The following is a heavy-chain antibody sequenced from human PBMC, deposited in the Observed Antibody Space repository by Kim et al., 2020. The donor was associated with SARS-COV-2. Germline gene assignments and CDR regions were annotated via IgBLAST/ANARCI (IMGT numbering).Heavy chain of an antibody. D-gene: IGHD6-13*01. Sequence: GGSLRLSCAASGFTFSDYYMSWIRQAPGKGLEWVSYISSSSSYTNYADSVKGRFTISRDNAKNSLYLQMNSLRAEDTAVYYCARDLVAAAGTYSYYYYGMDVWGQGTTVTVSS. CDR3: ARDLVAAAGTYSYYYYGMDV. J-gene: IGHJ6*02. CDR1: GFTFSDYY. CDR2: ISSSSSYT. V-gene: IGHV3-11*06.